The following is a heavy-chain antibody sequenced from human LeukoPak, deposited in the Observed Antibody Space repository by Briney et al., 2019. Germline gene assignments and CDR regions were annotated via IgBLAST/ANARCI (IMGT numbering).Heavy chain of an antibody. J-gene: IGHJ4*02. CDR3: ARSLVGATHSTLDY. CDR1: GYTLTELS. Sequence: SVKVSCKVSGYTLTELSMHWVRQAPGQGLEWMGGIIPIFGTANYAQKFQGRVTITTDESTSTAYMELSSLRSEDTAVYYCARSLVGATHSTLDYWGQGTLVTVSS. D-gene: IGHD1-26*01. V-gene: IGHV1-69*05. CDR2: IIPIFGTA.